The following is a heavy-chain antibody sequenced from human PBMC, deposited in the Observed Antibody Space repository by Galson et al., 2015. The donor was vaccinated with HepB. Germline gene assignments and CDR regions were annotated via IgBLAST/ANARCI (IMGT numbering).Heavy chain of an antibody. V-gene: IGHV3-74*01. CDR3: ARAAVPSGEFDY. D-gene: IGHD3-10*01. Sequence: SLRLSCAASGFTFSSYWMHWVRQAPGKGLVWVSRINSDGSSTSYADSVKGRFTISRDNAKNTLYLQMNSLRAEDTAVYYCARAAVPSGEFDYWGQGTLVTVSS. CDR2: INSDGSST. CDR1: GFTFSSYW. J-gene: IGHJ4*02.